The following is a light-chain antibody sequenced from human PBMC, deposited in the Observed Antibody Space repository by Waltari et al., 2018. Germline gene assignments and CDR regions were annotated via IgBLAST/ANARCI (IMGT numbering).Light chain of an antibody. CDR3: QQYHSTPIA. J-gene: IGKJ5*01. V-gene: IGKV4-1*01. Sequence: DIVMTQSQDSLAVSLGERATINCKSSQSVFYSSNNKNYLAWYQQKPGQPPKLLIYWASTRESGVPDRFSGSGSGTDFTLTISSLQAEDVAVYYCQQYHSTPIAFGQGTRLEIK. CDR2: WAS. CDR1: QSVFYSSNNKNY.